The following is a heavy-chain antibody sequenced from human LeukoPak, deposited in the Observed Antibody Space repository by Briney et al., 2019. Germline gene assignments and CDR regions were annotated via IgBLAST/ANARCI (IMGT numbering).Heavy chain of an antibody. D-gene: IGHD3-22*01. CDR1: GGSISSYY. CDR2: IYYSGST. J-gene: IGHJ4*02. Sequence: SETLSLTCTVSGGSISSYYWSWIRQPPGKGLEWIGYIYYSGSTNYNPSLKSRVTISVDTSKNQFSLKLSSVTAADTAVYYCVGGLYYYDSSVEFDYWGQGTLVTVSS. V-gene: IGHV4-59*01. CDR3: VGGLYYYDSSVEFDY.